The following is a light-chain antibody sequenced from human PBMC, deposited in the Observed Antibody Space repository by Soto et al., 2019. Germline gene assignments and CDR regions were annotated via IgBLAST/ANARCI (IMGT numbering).Light chain of an antibody. CDR2: TTS. Sequence: EIVLTQSPATLSLSPGERATLSCRASQSVSKSLAGYQQKPGQAPRLLIYTTSNRATGIPARFSGSVSRTDFTLTISSLEPEDFAVYYCQQGNNWPIFTFGPGTKVDSK. CDR1: QSVSKS. J-gene: IGKJ3*01. CDR3: QQGNNWPIFT. V-gene: IGKV3-11*01.